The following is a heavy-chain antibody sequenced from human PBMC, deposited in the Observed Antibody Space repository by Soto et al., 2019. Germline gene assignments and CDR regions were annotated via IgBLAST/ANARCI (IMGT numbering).Heavy chain of an antibody. Sequence: QVQLQESGPGLVKPSQTLSLTCTVSGGSISSGGYYWSWIRQHPGKGLEWIGYIYYSGSTYYNPSLKSRVTISVDTSKNQFSLKLSSVTAADTAVYYCARDQPPYCSSTSCQTPHWFDPWGQGTLVTVSS. CDR1: GGSISSGGYY. V-gene: IGHV4-31*03. J-gene: IGHJ5*02. CDR3: ARDQPPYCSSTSCQTPHWFDP. CDR2: IYYSGST. D-gene: IGHD2-2*01.